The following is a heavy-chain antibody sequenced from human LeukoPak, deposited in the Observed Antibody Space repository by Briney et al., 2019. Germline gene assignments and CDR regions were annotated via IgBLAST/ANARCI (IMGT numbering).Heavy chain of an antibody. CDR3: AALFGDPSILHFDY. V-gene: IGHV3-7*01. J-gene: IGHJ4*02. CDR2: IKQDASDK. CDR1: GFTFSTYW. Sequence: PGGSLRLSCAGSGFTFSTYWMSWVRQAPGKGLEWVAHIKQDASDKYYVNSVRGRFTISRDNAKNSVFLQMNSLRAEDTAVYYCAALFGDPSILHFDYWGQGTLVTVSS. D-gene: IGHD3-3*01.